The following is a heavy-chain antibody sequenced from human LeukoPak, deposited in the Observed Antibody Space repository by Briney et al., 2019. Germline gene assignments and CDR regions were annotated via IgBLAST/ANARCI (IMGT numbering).Heavy chain of an antibody. V-gene: IGHV4-59*08. J-gene: IGHJ3*02. CDR2: IYYSGTT. CDR1: GCSISSYY. D-gene: IGHD3-10*01. CDR3: ARRVYGSVSGAFDI. Sequence: PSETLSLTSSVSGCSISSYYWSWIRHPPGKELEGIGYIYYSGTTNYTPYFKGRVTISVDTSKNQFYMKLSSVTAADTAVYYCARRVYGSVSGAFDIWGQGTMVTVSS.